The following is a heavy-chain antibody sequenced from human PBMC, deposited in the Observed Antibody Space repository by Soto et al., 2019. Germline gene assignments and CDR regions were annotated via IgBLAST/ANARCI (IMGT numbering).Heavy chain of an antibody. V-gene: IGHV1-2*02. CDR2: INPTSGGT. J-gene: IGHJ4*02. CDR1: GYTFAAYD. CDR3: ARDPDYGDYWGYVFDS. D-gene: IGHD4-17*01. Sequence: QVHLVQSGAEVKKPGASVKVSCKTSGYTFAAYDIHWIRQAPGQGLEWMGWINPTSGGTVYAQNFQDRVTMTRDTSISTDYMELRRLNSDDTAVYYCARDPDYGDYWGYVFDSWGQGTPVTVSS.